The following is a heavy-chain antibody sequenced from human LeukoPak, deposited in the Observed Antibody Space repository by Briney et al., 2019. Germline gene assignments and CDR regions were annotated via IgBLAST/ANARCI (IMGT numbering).Heavy chain of an antibody. CDR1: GFTFSSHL. CDR3: ARDETHAFDI. Sequence: GGSLRLSCAASGFTFSSHLMHWVRQAPGKGLVWVSRISSDGTYTNYADSVRGRFTISRDNSKSTLYLQMNSLRAEDTAVYYCARDETHAFDIWGQGTMVTVSS. V-gene: IGHV3-74*01. CDR2: ISSDGTYT. J-gene: IGHJ3*02.